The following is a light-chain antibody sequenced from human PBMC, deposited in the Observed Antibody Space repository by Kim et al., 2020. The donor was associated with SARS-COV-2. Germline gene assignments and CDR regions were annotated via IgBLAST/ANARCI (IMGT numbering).Light chain of an antibody. Sequence: SPGERATLTRRARQSVSSNCAWYQQKPGQAPGLLIYGASTRATGIPARFSGSGSGTEFTLTISSLQSEDFAVYYCQQYNNWPPFTFGPGTKVDIK. CDR1: QSVSSN. J-gene: IGKJ3*01. V-gene: IGKV3-15*01. CDR3: QQYNNWPPFT. CDR2: GAS.